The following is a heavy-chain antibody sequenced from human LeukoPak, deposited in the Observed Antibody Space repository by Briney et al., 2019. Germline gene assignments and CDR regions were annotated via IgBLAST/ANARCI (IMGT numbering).Heavy chain of an antibody. CDR3: ARGSSHGTPSDFDY. V-gene: IGHV4-34*01. Sequence: PSETLPLTCAVYGGSFSGYYWSWICQPPGKGLEWIGEINHSGSTNYNPSLKSRVTISVDTSKNQFSLKLSSVTAADTAVYYCARGSSHGTPSDFDYWGQGTLVTVSS. J-gene: IGHJ4*02. CDR2: INHSGST. CDR1: GGSFSGYY. D-gene: IGHD6-13*01.